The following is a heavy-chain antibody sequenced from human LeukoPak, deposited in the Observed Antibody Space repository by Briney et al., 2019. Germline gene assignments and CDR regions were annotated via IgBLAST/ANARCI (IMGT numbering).Heavy chain of an antibody. CDR1: GGSISSGSYY. CDR3: AREVYYYGSGMEGYYYYGMDV. J-gene: IGHJ6*02. V-gene: IGHV4-61*02. Sequence: PSETLSLTCTVSGGSISSGSYYWSWIRQPAGKGLEWIGRIYTSGSTNYNPSLKSRVTISVDTTKNQFSLKLSSVTAADTAVYYCAREVYYYGSGMEGYYYYGMDVWGQGTTATVSS. D-gene: IGHD3-10*01. CDR2: IYTSGST.